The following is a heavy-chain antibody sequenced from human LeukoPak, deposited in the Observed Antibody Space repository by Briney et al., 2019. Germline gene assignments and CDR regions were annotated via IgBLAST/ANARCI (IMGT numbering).Heavy chain of an antibody. V-gene: IGHV3-48*04. CDR1: GFTVSSNY. J-gene: IGHJ4*02. CDR2: ISWNSGSI. Sequence: GGSLRLSCAASGFTVSSNYMSWVRQAPGKGLEWVSGISWNSGSIGYADSVKGRFTISRDNAKNSLYLQMNSLRAEDTAVYYCTRDLMRFLEWVNWGQGTLVTVSS. CDR3: TRDLMRFLEWVN. D-gene: IGHD3-3*01.